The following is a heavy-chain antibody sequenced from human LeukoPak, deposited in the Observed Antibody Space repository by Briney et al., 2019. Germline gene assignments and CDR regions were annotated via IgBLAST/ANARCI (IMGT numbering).Heavy chain of an antibody. Sequence: PGGSLRLSCAASGFTFSSYAMSWVRQAPGKGLEWVSAISGSGGSTYYADSVKGRFTISRDNSKNTLYLQMNSLKTEDTAVYYCTTDPLRFGEYYFDYWGQGTLVTVSS. J-gene: IGHJ4*02. D-gene: IGHD3-16*01. V-gene: IGHV3-23*01. CDR2: ISGSGGST. CDR1: GFTFSSYA. CDR3: TTDPLRFGEYYFDY.